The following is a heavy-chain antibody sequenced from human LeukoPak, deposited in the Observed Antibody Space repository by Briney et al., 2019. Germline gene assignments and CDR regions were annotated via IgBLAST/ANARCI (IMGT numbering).Heavy chain of an antibody. V-gene: IGHV1-18*01. CDR1: GYTFTSYG. J-gene: IGHJ5*02. CDR3: ARDHPVLRFLESP. CDR2: ISAYNGNT. D-gene: IGHD3-3*01. Sequence: ASVKVSCKASGYTFTSYGISWVRQAPGQGLEWMGWISAYNGNTNYAQKLQGRVTVTTDTSTSTAYIELRSLRSDDTAVYYCARDHPVLRFLESPWGQGTLVTVSS.